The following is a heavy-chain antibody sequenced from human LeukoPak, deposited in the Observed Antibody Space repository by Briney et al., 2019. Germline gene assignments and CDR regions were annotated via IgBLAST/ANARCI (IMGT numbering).Heavy chain of an antibody. J-gene: IGHJ3*02. CDR2: IFHSGNT. D-gene: IGHD5-24*01. CDR3: AVRGRRPVAFDI. CDR1: GYSISSVYY. Sequence: SETLSLTCTVSGYSISSVYYWGWIRQPPGKGLEWIGSIFHSGNTYYNPSLKSRVTISVDTSKNQFSLKLSSVTAADTAVYYCAVRGRRPVAFDIWGQGTMVTVSS. V-gene: IGHV4-38-2*02.